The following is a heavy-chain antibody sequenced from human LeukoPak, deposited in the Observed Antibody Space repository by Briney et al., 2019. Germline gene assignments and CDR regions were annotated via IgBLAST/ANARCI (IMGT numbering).Heavy chain of an antibody. CDR2: IKSDGSDT. J-gene: IGHJ4*02. D-gene: IGHD1-26*01. V-gene: IGHV3-74*01. CDR1: GFTLSSYW. CDR3: ARGGRTGSFGGYFDY. Sequence: GGSLRLSCAASGFTLSSYWMHWVRQVPGKGLVWVSRIKSDGSDTRYADSVKGRFTISRDNSKNTLYLQMNSLRAEDTAVYYCARGGRTGSFGGYFDYWGQGTLVTVSS.